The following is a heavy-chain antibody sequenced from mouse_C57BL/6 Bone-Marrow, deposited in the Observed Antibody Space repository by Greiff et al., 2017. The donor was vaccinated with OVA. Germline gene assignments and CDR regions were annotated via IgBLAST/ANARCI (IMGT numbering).Heavy chain of an antibody. Sequence: EVQGVESGEGLVKPGGSLKLSCAASGFTFSSYAMSWVRQTPEKRLEWVAYISSGGDYIYYADTVKGRFTISRDNARNTLYLQMSSLKSEDTAMYYCTRDYYGSSYDYFDYWGQGTTLTVSS. D-gene: IGHD1-1*01. CDR2: ISSGGDYI. J-gene: IGHJ2*01. V-gene: IGHV5-9-1*02. CDR3: TRDYYGSSYDYFDY. CDR1: GFTFSSYA.